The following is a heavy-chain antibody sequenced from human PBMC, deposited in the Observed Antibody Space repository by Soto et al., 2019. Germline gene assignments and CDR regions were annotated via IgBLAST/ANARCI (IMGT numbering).Heavy chain of an antibody. Sequence: ASVKVSCKASGYTFTSYYMHWVRQAPGQGLEWMGIINPSGGSTSYAQKSQGRVTMTRDTSTSTVYMELSSLRSEDTAVYYCARGLRTTVTIAYYYMDVWGKGTTVTVSS. CDR2: INPSGGST. CDR1: GYTFTSYY. D-gene: IGHD4-4*01. V-gene: IGHV1-46*03. CDR3: ARGLRTTVTIAYYYMDV. J-gene: IGHJ6*03.